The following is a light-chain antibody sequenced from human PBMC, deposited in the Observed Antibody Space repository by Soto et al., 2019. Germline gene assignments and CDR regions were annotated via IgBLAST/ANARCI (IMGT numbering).Light chain of an antibody. CDR1: QSIDTA. V-gene: IGKV1-5*03. Sequence: DVQMTQSPSTLSASVGDTVTITCRASQSIDTALAWYQQKPGKAPNLLIYRASNLESGVPSRFSGSGSGTEFTLAISSLQPDDFATYYCQQSYSTPFTFGPGTKVDIK. CDR3: QQSYSTPFT. J-gene: IGKJ3*01. CDR2: RAS.